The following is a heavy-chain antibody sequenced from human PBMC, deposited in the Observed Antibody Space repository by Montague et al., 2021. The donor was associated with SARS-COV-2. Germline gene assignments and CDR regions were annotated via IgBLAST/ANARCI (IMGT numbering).Heavy chain of an antibody. CDR2: IYHSGST. CDR1: GGSISSSTYY. CDR3: ARHGHTKGWYGMDV. J-gene: IGHJ6*02. Sequence: SETLSLTCTVSGGSISSSTYYWGWTRQPPGKGLEWIGSIYHSGSTYYNPSLKTRVTISVDTSKNQFSLKLSSVTAADTAVYYCARHGHTKGWYGMDVWGQGTTVTVSS. V-gene: IGHV4-39*01. D-gene: IGHD6-19*01.